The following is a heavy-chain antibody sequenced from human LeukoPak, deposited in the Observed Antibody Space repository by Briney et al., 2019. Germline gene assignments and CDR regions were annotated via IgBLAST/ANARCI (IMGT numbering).Heavy chain of an antibody. J-gene: IGHJ6*03. CDR2: IIPIFGTA. Sequence: ASVKVSCKASSYTFTGYYMHWVRQAHGPGLEWMGGIIPIFGTANYAQKFQGRVTITADKSTSTAYMELSSLRSEDTAVYYCARSARPEGYYYYYMDVWGKGTTVTVSS. CDR1: SYTFTGYY. D-gene: IGHD6-6*01. V-gene: IGHV1-69*06. CDR3: ARSARPEGYYYYYMDV.